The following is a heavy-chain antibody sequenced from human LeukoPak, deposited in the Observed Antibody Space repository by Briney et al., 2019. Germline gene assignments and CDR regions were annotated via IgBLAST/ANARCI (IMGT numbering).Heavy chain of an antibody. Sequence: GGSLRLSCAASGFIVSSNYMSWVRQAPGKGLEWVSVIYSGGSTKHADSVKGRFTISRDNSKYTLYLQMNSLRAEDTAVYYCVRDSRNCGGDCYAFDIWGQGTMVSVSS. D-gene: IGHD2-21*02. V-gene: IGHV3-53*01. J-gene: IGHJ3*02. CDR2: IYSGGST. CDR1: GFIVSSNY. CDR3: VRDSRNCGGDCYAFDI.